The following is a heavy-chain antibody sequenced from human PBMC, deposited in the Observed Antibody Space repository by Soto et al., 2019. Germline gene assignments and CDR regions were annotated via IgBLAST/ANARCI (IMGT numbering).Heavy chain of an antibody. V-gene: IGHV1-18*01. CDR2: ISAYNGNT. J-gene: IGHJ4*02. CDR3: ERDFGNDLSAPGAVFDY. D-gene: IGHD3-16*01. CDR1: CYSFDSYG. Sequence: SAKVSSKASCYSFDSYGVSWVRQAPVQGLEWMGWISAYNGNTNYAQKLQGRVTLTTDTSTSTAYMELRSLASDDTALYYCERDFGNDLSAPGAVFDYWGQGTLVTVYS.